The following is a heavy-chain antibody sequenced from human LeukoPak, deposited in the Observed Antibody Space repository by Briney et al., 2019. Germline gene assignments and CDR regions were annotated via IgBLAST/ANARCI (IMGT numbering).Heavy chain of an antibody. Sequence: GGSLRLSCAASGFTFSSYWMSWVRQAPGKGLEWVANIKQDGSEKYYVDSVKGRFTISRDNAKNSLYLQMNSLRAEDTAVYYCAKCLPLRSDDYAPFDYWGQGTLVTVSS. V-gene: IGHV3-7*03. CDR1: GFTFSSYW. J-gene: IGHJ4*02. D-gene: IGHD4-17*01. CDR3: AKCLPLRSDDYAPFDY. CDR2: IKQDGSEK.